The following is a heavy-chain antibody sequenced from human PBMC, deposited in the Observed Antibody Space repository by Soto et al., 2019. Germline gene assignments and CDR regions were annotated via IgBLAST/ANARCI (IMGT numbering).Heavy chain of an antibody. CDR3: ARDWAAAGPPDY. CDR1: GYTFTSYY. CDR2: INPSGGST. Sequence: ASVKVSCKASGYTFTSYYMHWVRQAPGQGLEWMGIINPSGGSTSYAQKLQGRVTMTTDTSTSTAYMELRSLRSDDTAVYYCARDWAAAGPPDYWGQGTLVPVSS. D-gene: IGHD6-25*01. V-gene: IGHV1-46*01. J-gene: IGHJ4*02.